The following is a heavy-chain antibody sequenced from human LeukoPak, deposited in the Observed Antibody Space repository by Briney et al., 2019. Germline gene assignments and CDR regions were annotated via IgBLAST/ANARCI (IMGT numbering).Heavy chain of an antibody. J-gene: IGHJ6*03. CDR2: IQYDGSNE. CDR3: AKDRCSNGIGCYYYYMDV. D-gene: IGHD2-8*01. Sequence: GGSLRLSCAASGFTFSSYGMHWVRQAPGKGLEWVAYIQYDGSNEQFADSVKGRFRISRDSSKNILYLQVNSLRAEDTAVYYCAKDRCSNGIGCYYYYMDVWGKGTTVTISS. CDR1: GFTFSSYG. V-gene: IGHV3-30*02.